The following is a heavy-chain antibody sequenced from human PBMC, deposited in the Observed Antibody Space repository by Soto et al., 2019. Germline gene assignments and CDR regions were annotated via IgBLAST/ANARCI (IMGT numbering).Heavy chain of an antibody. D-gene: IGHD6-19*01. J-gene: IGHJ5*02. CDR1: GFTFSSYA. CDR3: AKDRGSGWYENWFDP. V-gene: IGHV3-23*01. CDR2: SRGSGGSL. Sequence: EVQLLESGGGLVQPGGSLRLSCAASGFTFSSYARNWVRQAPGEGLEWDSASRGSGGSLNYADAVQGRFTISRDNSKNTLYLQRNSLRAEDTAVYYCAKDRGSGWYENWFDPWGQGTLVTVSS.